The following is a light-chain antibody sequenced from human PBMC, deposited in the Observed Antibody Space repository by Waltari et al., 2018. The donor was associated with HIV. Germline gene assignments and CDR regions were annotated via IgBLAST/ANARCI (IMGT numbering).Light chain of an antibody. CDR3: QSFDSSLNAYV. Sequence: QSVLTPPPSVSGAPGQRVILSCTGSSPTLGATFDVHWYQLLPGTAPKLLIYATSNRPSGVPDRFSGSKSGTSASLAITGLQAEDEAEYYCQSFDSSLNAYVFGPGTTVVVL. CDR1: SPTLGATFD. V-gene: IGLV1-40*02. CDR2: ATS. J-gene: IGLJ1*01.